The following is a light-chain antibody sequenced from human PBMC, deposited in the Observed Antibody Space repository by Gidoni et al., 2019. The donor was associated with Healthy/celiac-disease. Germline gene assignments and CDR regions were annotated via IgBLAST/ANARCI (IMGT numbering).Light chain of an antibody. V-gene: IGKV1-8*01. CDR3: LQYYSYPGT. J-gene: IGKJ1*01. CDR2: AAS. CDR1: QGISSY. Sequence: AIRITQSPSSLSASTGARVTITCRASQGISSYLAWYQQKPGKAPKLLIYAASTLQSGVPSRFSGSGSGTDFTLTISCLQAEDFATYYCLQYYSYPGTFGQGTKVEIK.